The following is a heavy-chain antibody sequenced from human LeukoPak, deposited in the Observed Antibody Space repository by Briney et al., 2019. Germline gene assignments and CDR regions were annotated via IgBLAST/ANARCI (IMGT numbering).Heavy chain of an antibody. CDR3: ARESYDSSGYYYWYFDL. CDR1: GDSVSSNSAA. CDR2: TYYRSKWYN. V-gene: IGHV6-1*01. Sequence: SQTLSLTCATSGDSVSSNSAAWNWIRQSPSRGLEWLGRTYYRSKWYNDYAVSVKSRITINPDTSKNQFSLQLNSVTPEDTAVYYCARESYDSSGYYYWYFDLWGRGTLVTVSS. D-gene: IGHD3-22*01. J-gene: IGHJ2*01.